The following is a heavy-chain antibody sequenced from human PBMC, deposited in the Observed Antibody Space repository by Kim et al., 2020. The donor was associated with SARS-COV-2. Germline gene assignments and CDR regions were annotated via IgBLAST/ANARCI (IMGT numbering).Heavy chain of an antibody. V-gene: IGHV3-7*01. CDR2: IKQDGSEK. J-gene: IGHJ6*02. Sequence: GGSLRLSCAASGFTFSSYWMSWVRQAPGKGLEWVANIKQDGSEKYYVDSVKGRFTISRDNAKNSLYLQMNSLRAEDTAVYYCAKKGDTYYDFWSGSNRPYYYYGMDVWGQGTTVTVSS. CDR1: GFTFSSYW. CDR3: AKKGDTYYDFWSGSNRPYYYYGMDV. D-gene: IGHD3-3*01.